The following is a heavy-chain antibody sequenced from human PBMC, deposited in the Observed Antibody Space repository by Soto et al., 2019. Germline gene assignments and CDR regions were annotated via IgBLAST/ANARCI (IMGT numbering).Heavy chain of an antibody. D-gene: IGHD6-13*01. Sequence: QVQLEESGGGVVQPGTSLLLSCVASGFTFSSYGMHWVRQAPGKGLEWVAVIPNTENKKYYADSVKVRFTISRDNSQNTLFLQMDSLMSEDTAVYYCARTAGGRVRGALDIWGQGTMGTVS. CDR3: ARTAGGRVRGALDI. CDR2: IPNTENKK. CDR1: GFTFSSYG. J-gene: IGHJ3*02. V-gene: IGHV3-30-3*01.